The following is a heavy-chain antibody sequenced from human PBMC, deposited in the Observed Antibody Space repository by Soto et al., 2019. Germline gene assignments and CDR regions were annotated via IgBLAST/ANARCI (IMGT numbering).Heavy chain of an antibody. CDR3: AKLRVGGIAAAGYSY. J-gene: IGHJ4*02. CDR2: ISYDGSNK. V-gene: IGHV3-30*18. D-gene: IGHD6-13*01. CDR1: GFTFSSYG. Sequence: SLRLSCAASGFTFSSYGMHWVRQAPGKGLEWVAVISYDGSNKYYADSVKGRFTISRDNSKNTLYLQMNSLRAEDTAVYYCAKLRVGGIAAAGYSYWGQGTLVTVSS.